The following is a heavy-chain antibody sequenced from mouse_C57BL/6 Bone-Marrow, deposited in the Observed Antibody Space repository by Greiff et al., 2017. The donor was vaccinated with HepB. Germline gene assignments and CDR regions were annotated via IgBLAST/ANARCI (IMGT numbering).Heavy chain of an antibody. J-gene: IGHJ1*03. D-gene: IGHD1-1*01. Sequence: QVQLQQSGAELARPGASVKLSCKASGYTFTSYGISWVKQRTGQGLEWIGEIYPRSGNTYYNEKFKGKATLTADKSSSTAYMELRSLTSEDSAVYFCARRSLFPWYFDVWGTGTTVTVSS. CDR2: IYPRSGNT. V-gene: IGHV1-81*01. CDR1: GYTFTSYG. CDR3: ARRSLFPWYFDV.